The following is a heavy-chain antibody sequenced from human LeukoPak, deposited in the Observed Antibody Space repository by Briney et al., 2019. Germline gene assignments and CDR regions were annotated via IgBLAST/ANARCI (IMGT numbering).Heavy chain of an antibody. Sequence: PGGSLRLSCAASGFTFSSYGMSWVRQAPGKGLEWVSAISGSGGSTYYADSVKGRFTISRDNSKNTLYLQMNSLRAEDTAVYYCASIIVGATGYYMDVWGKGTTVTISS. CDR1: GFTFSSYG. D-gene: IGHD1-26*01. CDR3: ASIIVGATGYYMDV. J-gene: IGHJ6*03. CDR2: ISGSGGST. V-gene: IGHV3-23*01.